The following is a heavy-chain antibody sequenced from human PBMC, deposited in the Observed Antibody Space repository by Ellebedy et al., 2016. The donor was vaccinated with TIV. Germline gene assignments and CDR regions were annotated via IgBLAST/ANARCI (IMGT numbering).Heavy chain of an antibody. J-gene: IGHJ4*02. V-gene: IGHV3-30*04. Sequence: GESLKISXRASGFTFNLYAMHWVRQAPGKGLEWVAYISYHGSNQYYADSVKGRFTISRDSSKDTVYLQMDSLTSEDTATYYCARPMGTPSGVDYFDSWGQGALVTVSS. D-gene: IGHD4-23*01. CDR2: ISYHGSNQ. CDR3: ARPMGTPSGVDYFDS. CDR1: GFTFNLYA.